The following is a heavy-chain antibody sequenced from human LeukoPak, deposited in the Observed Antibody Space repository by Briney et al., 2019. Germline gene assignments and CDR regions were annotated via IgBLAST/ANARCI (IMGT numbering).Heavy chain of an antibody. Sequence: PGGSLRLSCVTSGFTFSTFAMTWVRQAPGKGLEWVSAISVSGGSTYYADSVKGRFTISRDNSKNTLYLQMNSLRAEDTAIYYCAKSNYYYDSSAGFDYWGQGTLVTVSS. CDR2: ISVSGGST. J-gene: IGHJ4*02. CDR3: AKSNYYYDSSAGFDY. CDR1: GFTFSTFA. D-gene: IGHD3-22*01. V-gene: IGHV3-23*01.